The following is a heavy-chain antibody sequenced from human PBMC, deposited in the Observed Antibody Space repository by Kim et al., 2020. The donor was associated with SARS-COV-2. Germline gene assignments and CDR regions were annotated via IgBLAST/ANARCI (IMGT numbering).Heavy chain of an antibody. J-gene: IGHJ3*02. CDR2: IRVNSFGATS. D-gene: IGHD3-10*01. CDR3: TREATLVRGVVIRGGAFDI. V-gene: IGHV3-49*03. Sequence: GGSLRLSCRASGFTFGDFTMSWFRRAPGRGLEWVGFIRVNSFGATSEYAASVKGRFTISRDDSKSIAYLQMNSLKIEDTAEYYCTREATLVRGVVIRGGAFDIWGQGIRVTVSP. CDR1: GFTFGDFT.